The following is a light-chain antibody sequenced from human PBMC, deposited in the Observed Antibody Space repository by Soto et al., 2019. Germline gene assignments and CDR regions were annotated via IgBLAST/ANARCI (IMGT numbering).Light chain of an antibody. CDR1: QTVGVR. CDR2: EAS. Sequence: DIVLTEARGTLSASPWERATISCRASQTVGVRLAWYQHKPGQAPRLLIYEASNRAAGVPGRFSGSGSGTGFTLPITRLEPQDFPFYHCHQRRRWPRTFGQGTKVDIK. V-gene: IGKV3-11*01. CDR3: HQRRRWPRT. J-gene: IGKJ1*01.